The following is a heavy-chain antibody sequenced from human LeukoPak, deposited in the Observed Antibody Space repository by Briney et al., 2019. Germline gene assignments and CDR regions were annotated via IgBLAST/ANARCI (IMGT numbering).Heavy chain of an antibody. CDR3: AKVQMSTGWTFDF. CDR1: GFTFSSYA. CDR2: IDGSGVNR. J-gene: IGHJ4*02. V-gene: IGHV3-23*01. D-gene: IGHD2-2*01. Sequence: GGSLRLSCVASGFTFSSYAMSWVRQAPGKGLEWVSSIDGSGVNRYYADSVKGRFTISRDNSGNTLYLQLRGLGAEDTATYYCAKVQMSTGWTFDFWGQGSLVTVSS.